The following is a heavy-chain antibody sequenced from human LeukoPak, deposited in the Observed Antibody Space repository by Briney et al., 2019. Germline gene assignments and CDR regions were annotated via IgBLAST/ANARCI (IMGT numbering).Heavy chain of an antibody. CDR2: INPSSDGT. CDR3: ARVYRSGSIYGQGYFDN. Sequence: ASVKVSCKASGYTFTGYYINWVRQAPGQGLEWMGWINPSSDGTNYAQRFQGRVTMTRDTSISTAYMELSRLRSDDTAVYYCARVYRSGSIYGQGYFDNWGQGTLVTVSS. CDR1: GYTFTGYY. J-gene: IGHJ4*02. D-gene: IGHD5-18*01. V-gene: IGHV1-2*02.